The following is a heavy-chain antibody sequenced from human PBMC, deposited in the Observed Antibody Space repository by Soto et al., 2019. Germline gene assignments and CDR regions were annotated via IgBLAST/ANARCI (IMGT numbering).Heavy chain of an antibody. CDR2: INAGNGNT. V-gene: IGHV1-3*01. J-gene: IGHJ3*02. Sequence: QVQLVQSGAEVKKPGASVKVSCKASGYTFTSYAMHWVRQAPGQRLEWMGWINAGNGNTKYSQKFQGRVTITRDTSASTAYMELSSLRSEDTAVYYCAKSSSWRGGWAFDIWGQGTMVTVSS. CDR1: GYTFTSYA. CDR3: AKSSSWRGGWAFDI. D-gene: IGHD6-13*01.